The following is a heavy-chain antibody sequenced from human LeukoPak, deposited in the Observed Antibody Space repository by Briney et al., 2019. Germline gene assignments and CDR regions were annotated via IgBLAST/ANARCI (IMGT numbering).Heavy chain of an antibody. V-gene: IGHV1-8*01. J-gene: IGHJ6*03. Sequence: ASVKVSCKASGYTFTSYDINWVRQATGQGLEWMGWMNPNSGNTGYAQKFQGRVTMTRNTSISTAYMELSSLRSGDTAVYYCARGFGYSYGLDYYYYMDVWGKGTTVTVSS. D-gene: IGHD5-18*01. CDR2: MNPNSGNT. CDR1: GYTFTSYD. CDR3: ARGFGYSYGLDYYYYMDV.